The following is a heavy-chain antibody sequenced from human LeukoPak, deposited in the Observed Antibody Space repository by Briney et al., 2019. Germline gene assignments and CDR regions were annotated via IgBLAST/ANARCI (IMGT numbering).Heavy chain of an antibody. D-gene: IGHD3-10*01. CDR1: GFTFSTYT. V-gene: IGHV3-7*01. CDR3: ARHVRYYGSGSYSWFDP. J-gene: IGHJ5*02. CDR2: IGSDGTET. Sequence: PGGSLRLSCAASGFTFSTYTMNWVRQAPGKGLEWLANIGSDGTETNYVDSVKGRFTISRDNAKNSLYLQMNSLRGEDTAVYYCARHVRYYGSGSYSWFDPWGQGTLVTVSS.